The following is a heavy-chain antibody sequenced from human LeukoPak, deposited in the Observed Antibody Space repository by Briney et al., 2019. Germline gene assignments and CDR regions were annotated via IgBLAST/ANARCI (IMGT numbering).Heavy chain of an antibody. CDR1: GFTFSNFA. J-gene: IGHJ3*02. CDR3: ARVPTTVATGGPFDI. Sequence: GGSLRLSCAASGFTFSNFAMTWVRQAPGKGLEWVSSIVGSSSTYYADSLKGRFTISRDNAKNSLYLQMNSLRAEDTAVYYCARVPTTVATGGPFDIWGQGTMVTVST. D-gene: IGHD4-17*01. CDR2: IVGSSST. V-gene: IGHV3-21*01.